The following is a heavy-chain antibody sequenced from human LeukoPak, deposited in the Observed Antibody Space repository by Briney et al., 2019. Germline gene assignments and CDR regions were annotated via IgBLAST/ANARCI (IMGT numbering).Heavy chain of an antibody. J-gene: IGHJ6*03. CDR3: ARTDSSSSYYYYMDV. D-gene: IGHD6-6*01. CDR2: IYYSGST. CDR1: GGFISSYY. V-gene: IGHV4-59*01. Sequence: SETLSLTCTVSGGFISSYYWSWIRQPPGKGLEWIGYIYYSGSTNYNPSLTLRVTISVDTSKNQFSLKLSSVTAADTAVYYCARTDSSSSYYYYMDVCGEGTTVTVSS.